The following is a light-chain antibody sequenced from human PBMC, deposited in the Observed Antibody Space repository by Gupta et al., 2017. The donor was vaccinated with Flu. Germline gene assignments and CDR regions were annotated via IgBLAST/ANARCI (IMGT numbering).Light chain of an antibody. Sequence: DTVMTQSPLSLPVTPGEPASISCRSSQSLLHINGYHYLDWYLQRPGHSPQLLIYLGSNRASGVPDRFTGSGSGTDFTLKISRVEAEDVGVYYCMQSLQTPFTFGGGTKVEIK. CDR1: QSLLHINGYHY. CDR2: LGS. CDR3: MQSLQTPFT. J-gene: IGKJ4*01. V-gene: IGKV2-28*01.